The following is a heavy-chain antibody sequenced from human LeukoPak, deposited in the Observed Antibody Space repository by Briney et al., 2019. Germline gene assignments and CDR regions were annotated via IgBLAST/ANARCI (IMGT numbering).Heavy chain of an antibody. J-gene: IGHJ3*02. CDR2: IRYDGSNK. V-gene: IGHV3-30*02. CDR1: GFTFSTYG. D-gene: IGHD6-19*01. Sequence: GGSLRLSCAASGFTFSTYGMHWVRQAPGKGLEWVAFIRYDGSNKYYADSVKGRFTISRDNSKNTLYLQMNSLRAEDTAVYYCANRPTVAVAGMGKAFDIWGQGTMVTVSS. CDR3: ANRPTVAVAGMGKAFDI.